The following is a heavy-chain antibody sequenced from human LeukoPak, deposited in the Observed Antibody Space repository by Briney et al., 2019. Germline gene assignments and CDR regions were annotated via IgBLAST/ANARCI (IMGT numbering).Heavy chain of an antibody. D-gene: IGHD3-9*01. CDR1: GFTFSSYS. Sequence: PGGSLRLSCAASGFTFSSYSMNWVRQAPGKGLEWVSSISSSSSYIYYADSVKGRFTISRDNAKNSLYLQMNSLRAEDTAVYYCARDRNILTGVIDYWGQGTLVTVSS. CDR3: ARDRNILTGVIDY. CDR2: ISSSSSYI. V-gene: IGHV3-21*01. J-gene: IGHJ4*02.